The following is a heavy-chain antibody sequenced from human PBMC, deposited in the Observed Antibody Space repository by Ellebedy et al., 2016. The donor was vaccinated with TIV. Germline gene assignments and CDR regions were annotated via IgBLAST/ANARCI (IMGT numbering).Heavy chain of an antibody. D-gene: IGHD3-10*01. Sequence: GESLKISCSASGFTFSSYAMHWVRQAPGKGLEYVSAISSNGGSTYYADSVKGRFTISRDNSKNTLYLQMSSLRAEDTAVYYCAKEGEYFGSGNSPRSLDVWGQGTLVTVSP. J-gene: IGHJ4*02. CDR3: AKEGEYFGSGNSPRSLDV. CDR2: ISSNGGST. V-gene: IGHV3-64D*06. CDR1: GFTFSSYA.